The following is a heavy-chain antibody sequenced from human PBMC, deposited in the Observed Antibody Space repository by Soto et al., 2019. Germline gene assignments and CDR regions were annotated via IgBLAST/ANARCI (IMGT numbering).Heavy chain of an antibody. CDR1: GGTFSSYA. CDR3: ARALYYYDSSGPLFDGMDV. CDR2: IIPIFGTA. J-gene: IGHJ6*02. D-gene: IGHD3-22*01. Sequence: ASVKVSCKASGGTFSSYAISWVRQAPGQGLEWMGGIIPIFGTANYAQEFQGRVTITADKSTSTAYMELSSLRSEDTAVYYCARALYYYDSSGPLFDGMDVWGQGTTVTVSS. V-gene: IGHV1-69*06.